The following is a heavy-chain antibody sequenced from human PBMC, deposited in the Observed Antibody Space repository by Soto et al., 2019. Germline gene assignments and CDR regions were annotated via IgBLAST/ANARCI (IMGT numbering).Heavy chain of an antibody. J-gene: IGHJ5*02. CDR2: MNPNSGNT. CDR3: AREVGCSGGSCYSGYNWFDP. D-gene: IGHD2-15*01. CDR1: GYTFTSYD. V-gene: IGHV1-8*01. Sequence: QVQLVQSGAEVKKPGASVKVSCKASGYTFTSYDINWVRQATGQGLEWMGWMNPNSGNTGYAQKFQGRVTMTRNTSISTAYMELSSLGSEDTAVYYCAREVGCSGGSCYSGYNWFDPWGQGTLVTVSS.